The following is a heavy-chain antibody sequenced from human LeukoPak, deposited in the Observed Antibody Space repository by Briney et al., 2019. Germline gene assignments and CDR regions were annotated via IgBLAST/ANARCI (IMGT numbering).Heavy chain of an antibody. V-gene: IGHV3-30*02. Sequence: GGSLRLSCAASGFTFSGYGMHWVRQAPGKGLQWVAFIQYDGSNKFYADSVKGRFTISRDNSKNTLWLQMNSLRAEDTAVYYCATGADYDFWSGYYWYFDYWGQGTLVTVSS. CDR2: IQYDGSNK. CDR1: GFTFSGYG. J-gene: IGHJ4*02. D-gene: IGHD3-3*01. CDR3: ATGADYDFWSGYYWYFDY.